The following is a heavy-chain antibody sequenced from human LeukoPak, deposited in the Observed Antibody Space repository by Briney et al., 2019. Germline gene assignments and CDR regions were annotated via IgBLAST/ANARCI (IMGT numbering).Heavy chain of an antibody. CDR2: INPNSGGT. CDR3: AIEQLGYCSSTSWGWSGYCALGY. CDR1: GYTFTGYY. Sequence: ASVKVSCKASGYTFTGYYMHWVRQAPGQGLEWMGWINPNSGGTNYAQKFQGRVTMTRDTSISTAYMELSRLRSDDTAVYYCAIEQLGYCSSTSWGWSGYCALGYWGQGTLVTVSS. V-gene: IGHV1-2*02. J-gene: IGHJ4*02. D-gene: IGHD2-2*01.